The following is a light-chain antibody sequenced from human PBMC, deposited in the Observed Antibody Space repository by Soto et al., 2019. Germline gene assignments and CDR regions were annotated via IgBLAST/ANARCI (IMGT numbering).Light chain of an antibody. CDR1: QSVKSH. CDR2: GAS. CDR3: QQYDNWPLT. J-gene: IGKJ5*01. V-gene: IGKV3-15*01. Sequence: EIVMTQSPATLSVSPGERATLSCRASQSVKSHLAWYQQKPGQAPRLLIYGASTRATGIPARFSGSGSGTELTLTISSLQSEDFAVYYCQQYDNWPLTFGQGTRLEI.